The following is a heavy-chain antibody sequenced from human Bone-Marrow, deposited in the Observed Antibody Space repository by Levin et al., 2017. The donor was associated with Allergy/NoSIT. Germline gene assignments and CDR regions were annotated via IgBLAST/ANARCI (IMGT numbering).Heavy chain of an antibody. D-gene: IGHD3-10*01. CDR1: GGSVSSGSYY. J-gene: IGHJ4*02. V-gene: IGHV4-61*01. Sequence: SETLSLTCTVSGGSVSSGSYYWSWIRQPPGKGLEWIGYIYYSGSTNYNPSLKSRVTISVDTSKNQFSLKLSSVTAADTAVYYCARGGSGSYRIFDYWGQGTLVTVSS. CDR3: ARGGSGSYRIFDY. CDR2: IYYSGST.